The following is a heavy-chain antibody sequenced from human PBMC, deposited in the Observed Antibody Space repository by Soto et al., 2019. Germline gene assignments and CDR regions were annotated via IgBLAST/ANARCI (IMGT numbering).Heavy chain of an antibody. CDR3: ARVIWSGNLTSDL. Sequence: EVQVVESGGGLVQPGGSLRLSCAASGFTFSSNSMNWVRQAPGKGLQWISYISSSSSIIYADSVKSRFTISRDNAKHSLFLQMNSLRAEDTTVYYCARVIWSGNLTSDLWGQGTLVTVSS. J-gene: IGHJ5*02. V-gene: IGHV3-48*01. CDR2: ISSSSSII. D-gene: IGHD3-3*01. CDR1: GFTFSSNS.